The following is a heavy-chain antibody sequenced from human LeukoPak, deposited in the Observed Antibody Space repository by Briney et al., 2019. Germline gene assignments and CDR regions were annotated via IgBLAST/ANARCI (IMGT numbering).Heavy chain of an antibody. CDR3: ARVTQTYSGYDFGDY. Sequence: ASVKVSCKASGYSFTAYSIHWVRQTPGQGLEWMGWINPKNGDPNYAQNFQGGVTVTRDTSITTVYMELSRLTSDDTAIYYCARVTQTYSGYDFGDYWGQGTLVTVSS. D-gene: IGHD5-12*01. V-gene: IGHV1-2*02. J-gene: IGHJ4*02. CDR1: GYSFTAYS. CDR2: INPKNGDP.